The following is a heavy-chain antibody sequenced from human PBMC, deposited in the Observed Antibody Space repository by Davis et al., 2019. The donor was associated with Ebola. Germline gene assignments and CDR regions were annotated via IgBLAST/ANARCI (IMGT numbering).Heavy chain of an antibody. CDR1: GGSISSYY. J-gene: IGHJ2*01. CDR3: ARSGKGYCSSTSCYASDFWYFDL. Sequence: MPSETLSLTCTVSGGSISSYYWSWIRQPPGKGLEWIGYIYYSGSTNYNPPLKSRVTISVDTSKNQFSLKLTSVTAADTAVYYCARSGKGYCSSTSCYASDFWYFDLWGRGTLVTVSS. CDR2: IYYSGST. D-gene: IGHD2-2*01. V-gene: IGHV4-59*12.